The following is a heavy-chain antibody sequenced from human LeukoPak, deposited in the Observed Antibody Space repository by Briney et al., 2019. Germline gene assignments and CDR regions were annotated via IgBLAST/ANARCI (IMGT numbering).Heavy chain of an antibody. V-gene: IGHV3-43*02. J-gene: IGHJ4*02. CDR2: VCGDGDTT. Sequence: GGSLRLSCAASGFHFRDFSMHWVRQVPGKGLEWVSLVCGDGDTTHYADSVKGRFTISRDNNKNSLFLQMNSLRVEDTAFYYCAKGNNSLSFNFDYWGQGALVTVSS. CDR3: AKGNNSLSFNFDY. CDR1: GFHFRDFS. D-gene: IGHD2/OR15-2a*01.